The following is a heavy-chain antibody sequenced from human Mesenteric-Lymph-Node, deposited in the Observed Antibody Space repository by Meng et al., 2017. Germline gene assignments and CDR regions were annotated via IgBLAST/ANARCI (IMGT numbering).Heavy chain of an antibody. CDR2: ISAYNGNT. Sequence: ASVKVSCKASGYTFTSYGISWVRQAPGQGLEWMGWISAYNGNTNYAQKLQGRVTMTRDTSISTAYMELSRLRSDDTAVYYCARVGIRVDRWVGDIVVVPAADQDYYCYYGMDVWGQGTTVTVSS. CDR3: ARVGIRVDRWVGDIVVVPAADQDYYCYYGMDV. D-gene: IGHD2-2*01. J-gene: IGHJ6*02. V-gene: IGHV1-18*01. CDR1: GYTFTSYG.